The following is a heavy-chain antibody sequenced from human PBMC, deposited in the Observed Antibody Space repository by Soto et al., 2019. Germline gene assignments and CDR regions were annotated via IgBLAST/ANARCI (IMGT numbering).Heavy chain of an antibody. V-gene: IGHV4-4*02. CDR2: IYHSGST. CDR3: ARESDRGYSYGPPGY. Sequence: SETVALPCADSAATICSRNCWSLVRQPPGKGLEWIGEIYHSGSTNYNPSLKSRVTISVDKSKNQFSLKLSSLRSEDTAVYYCARESDRGYSYGPPGYWGQGTLVTVSS. D-gene: IGHD5-18*01. J-gene: IGHJ4*02. CDR1: AATICSRNC.